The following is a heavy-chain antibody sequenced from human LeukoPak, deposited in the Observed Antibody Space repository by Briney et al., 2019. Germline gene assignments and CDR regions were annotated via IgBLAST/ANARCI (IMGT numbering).Heavy chain of an antibody. CDR2: IYYSGST. D-gene: IGHD3-16*01. J-gene: IGHJ4*02. V-gene: IGHV4-59*08. CDR1: GGSISSYY. Sequence: PSETLSLTCTVSGGSISSYYWSWIRQPPGKGLEWIGYIYYSGSTNYNPSLKSRVTISVDTSKNQFSLKLSSVTAADTAVYYCARQGTTFYYFDYWGQGTLVTVSS. CDR3: ARQGTTFYYFDY.